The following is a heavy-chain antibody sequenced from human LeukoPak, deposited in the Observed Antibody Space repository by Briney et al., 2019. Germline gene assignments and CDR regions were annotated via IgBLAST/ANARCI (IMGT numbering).Heavy chain of an antibody. Sequence: GGSLRLSCSASGFTFSSFDMHWVRQAPGKGLEWMTFIRYDGNSKYYAGSVQGRFTLSRDNSKNTLYLQLDSLRGDDMAVYYCARARLGSTTSFYFDHWGQGALVTVSS. CDR3: ARARLGSTTSFYFDH. D-gene: IGHD1-26*01. CDR2: IRYDGNSK. V-gene: IGHV3-30*02. CDR1: GFTFSSFD. J-gene: IGHJ4*02.